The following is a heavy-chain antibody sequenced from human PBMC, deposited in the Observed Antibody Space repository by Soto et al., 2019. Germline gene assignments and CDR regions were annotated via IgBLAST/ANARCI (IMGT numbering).Heavy chain of an antibody. J-gene: IGHJ4*02. CDR2: TNPNSGNT. D-gene: IGHD6-13*01. CDR1: GYTFTSYD. Sequence: ASVKVSCKASGYTFTSYDINWVRQATGQGLEWMGWTNPNSGNTGYAQKFQGRVTMTRNTSISTAYMELSSLRSEDTAVYYCARGIAAAGTDYFDYWGQGTLVTVSS. V-gene: IGHV1-8*01. CDR3: ARGIAAAGTDYFDY.